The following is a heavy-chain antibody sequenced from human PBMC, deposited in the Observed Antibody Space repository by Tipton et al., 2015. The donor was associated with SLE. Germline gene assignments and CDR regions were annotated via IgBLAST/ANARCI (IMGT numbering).Heavy chain of an antibody. CDR1: GFTFSSYW. CDR2: IKQDGSEK. Sequence: SLRLSCAASGFTFSSYWMSWVRQAPGKGLEWVANIKQDGSEKYYVDSVKGRFTISRDNAENSLYLQMNSLRAEDTAVYYCATKIIHPAVGYWGQGTLVTVSS. J-gene: IGHJ4*02. CDR3: ATKIIHPAVGY. D-gene: IGHD1-26*01. V-gene: IGHV3-7*01.